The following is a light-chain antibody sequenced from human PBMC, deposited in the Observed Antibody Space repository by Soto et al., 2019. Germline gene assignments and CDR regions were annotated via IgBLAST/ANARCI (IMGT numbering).Light chain of an antibody. J-gene: IGLJ2*01. Sequence: QSVLTQPPSASGTPGQGLTISCAGSSSNIGSNTVNWYQQLPGSAPKLLIYSNDQRPSGVPDRFSGSKSDTSASLAISGLQSEDEADYFCAAWDDSLNGVVVGGGTKLTVL. CDR3: AAWDDSLNGVV. CDR2: SND. V-gene: IGLV1-44*01. CDR1: SSNIGSNT.